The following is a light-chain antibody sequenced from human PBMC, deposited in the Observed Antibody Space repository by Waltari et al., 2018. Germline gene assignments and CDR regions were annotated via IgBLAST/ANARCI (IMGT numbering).Light chain of an antibody. CDR2: GAS. V-gene: IGKV3-15*01. J-gene: IGKJ2*01. CDR3: QQYNNWPPPYT. Sequence: IVMTQSPATLSVSPGERATLSCRASQSVSSNLAWYQQKPAQVPRLPIYGASTRATGIPARFSGSGSGTEFTLTISSLQSEDFAVYYCQQYNNWPPPYTFGQGTKLEIK. CDR1: QSVSSN.